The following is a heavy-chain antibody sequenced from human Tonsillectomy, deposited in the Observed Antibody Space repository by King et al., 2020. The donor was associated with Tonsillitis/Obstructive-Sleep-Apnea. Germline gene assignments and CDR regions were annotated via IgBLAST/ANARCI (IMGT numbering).Heavy chain of an antibody. V-gene: IGHV3-23*04. CDR1: GFTFSNYA. Sequence: QLVQSGGGLVQPGGSLRLSCAASGFTFSNYAMSWVRQTPGKGLEWVSATSDTGGTTYSTDSVKGRFTISRDNPKNTLYLQMISLGADDTAVYFCAKVFGVHVIDCWGQGNLVTVSS. CDR3: AKVFGVHVIDC. J-gene: IGHJ4*02. CDR2: TSDTGGTT. D-gene: IGHD3-10*02.